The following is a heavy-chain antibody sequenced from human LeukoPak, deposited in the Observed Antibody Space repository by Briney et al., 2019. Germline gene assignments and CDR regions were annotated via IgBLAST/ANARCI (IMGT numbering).Heavy chain of an antibody. CDR2: IYPGDSDT. Sequence: GESLKISCKGSGYSFTSYWIGWVRQMPGKGLEWMGIIYPGDSDTRYSPSFQGQVTISADKSISTAYLQWSSLKASDTAMYYCARGQITMVRGGRYRSYWFDPWGQGTLVTVSS. CDR3: ARGQITMVRGGRYRSYWFDP. D-gene: IGHD3-10*01. V-gene: IGHV5-51*01. J-gene: IGHJ5*02. CDR1: GYSFTSYW.